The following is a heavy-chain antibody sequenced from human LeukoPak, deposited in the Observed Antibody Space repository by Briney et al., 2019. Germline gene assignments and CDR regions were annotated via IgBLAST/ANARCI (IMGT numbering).Heavy chain of an antibody. CDR1: GFTFGDYA. J-gene: IGHJ6*03. CDR3: TRHLAAYYYDSSGYSYYYYYMDV. Sequence: GGSLRLSCTASGFTFGDYAMSWVRHAPGKGLEWVGFIRSKAYGGTTEYAASVKGRFTISRDDSKSIAYLQMNSLKTEDTAVFYCTRHLAAYYYDSSGYSYYYYYMDVWGKGTTVTVSS. V-gene: IGHV3-49*04. D-gene: IGHD3-22*01. CDR2: IRSKAYGGTT.